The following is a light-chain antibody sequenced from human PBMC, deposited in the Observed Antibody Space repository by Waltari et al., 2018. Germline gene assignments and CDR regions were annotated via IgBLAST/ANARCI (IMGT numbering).Light chain of an antibody. J-gene: IGKJ4*01. CDR1: QGISSY. CDR2: SAS. CDR3: QQLNSYPLT. Sequence: DIQLTQSPSFMSSSVGDRPNITCRASQGISSYLAWYHVRPGKAPKLLIYSASTLQSGVPSRFSGSGSGTDFTLTISSLQPEDFATYYCQQLNSYPLTFGGGTKLEIK. V-gene: IGKV1-9*01.